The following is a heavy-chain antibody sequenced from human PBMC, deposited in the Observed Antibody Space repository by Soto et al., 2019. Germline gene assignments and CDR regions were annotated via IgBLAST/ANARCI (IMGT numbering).Heavy chain of an antibody. V-gene: IGHV4-30-4*01. CDR2: IYYSGST. CDR1: GGSISSGDYY. D-gene: IGHD3-10*01. CDR3: ARAQGSGFLVS. J-gene: IGHJ4*02. Sequence: QVQLQESGPELVKPSQTLSLTCTVSGGSISSGDYYWSWIRQPPGKGLEWIGYIYYSGSTYYNPSVNSRVTISVDTSKNQFSLKLSSVTAADTAVYYCARAQGSGFLVSWGQGTLVTVSS.